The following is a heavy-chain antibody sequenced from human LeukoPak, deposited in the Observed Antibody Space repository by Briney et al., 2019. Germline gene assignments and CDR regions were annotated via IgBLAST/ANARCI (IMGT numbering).Heavy chain of an antibody. Sequence: GGSLRLSCAASGFTFSSYAMSWGRQAPGQGLEWVSAVSGSGGSTYCADSVKGRFTISRDNSKNTLYLQMNSLRAEDTAVYYCAKPVPRGEYYYGSGSAFDIWGQGTMVTVSS. CDR1: GFTFSSYA. J-gene: IGHJ3*02. CDR2: VSGSGGST. D-gene: IGHD3-10*01. V-gene: IGHV3-23*01. CDR3: AKPVPRGEYYYGSGSAFDI.